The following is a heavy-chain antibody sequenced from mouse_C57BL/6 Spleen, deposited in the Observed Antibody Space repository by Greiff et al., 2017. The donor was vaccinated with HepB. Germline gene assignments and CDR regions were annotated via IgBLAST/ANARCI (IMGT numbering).Heavy chain of an antibody. D-gene: IGHD1-1*01. J-gene: IGHJ2*01. CDR3: VRGDYYGSSYNYFDY. CDR1: GFSFNTYA. V-gene: IGHV10-1*01. CDR2: IRSKSNNYAT. Sequence: EPGGGLVQPKGSLKLSCAASGFSFNTYAMNWVRQAPGKGLEWVARIRSKSNNYATYYADSVKDRFTISRDDSESMLYLQMNNLKTEDTAMYYCVRGDYYGSSYNYFDYWGQGTTLTVSS.